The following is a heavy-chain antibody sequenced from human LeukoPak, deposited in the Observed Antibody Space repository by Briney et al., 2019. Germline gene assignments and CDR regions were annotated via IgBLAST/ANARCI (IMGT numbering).Heavy chain of an antibody. CDR2: IYPGDSDT. D-gene: IGHD6-6*01. CDR1: GYSFTSYW. CDR3: ARTHSSSSEEVDY. J-gene: IGHJ4*02. Sequence: PGESLKISCKGSGYSFTSYWIGWVRQMPGKGLEWMGIIYPGDSDTRYSPSFQGQVTISADKSISTAYLQWSSLKASDTAMYYYARTHSSSSEEVDYWGQGTLVTVSS. V-gene: IGHV5-51*01.